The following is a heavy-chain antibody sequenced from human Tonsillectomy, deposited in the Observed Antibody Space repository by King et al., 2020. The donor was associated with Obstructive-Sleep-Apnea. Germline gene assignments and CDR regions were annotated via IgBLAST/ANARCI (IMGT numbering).Heavy chain of an antibody. J-gene: IGHJ5*02. D-gene: IGHD6-6*01. CDR3: ARDLVGIAALPXWXXX. CDR1: GGSISSSSYY. CDR2: IYYSGST. Sequence: LQLQESGPGLVKPSETLSLTCTVSGGSISSSSYYWGWIRQPPGKGLEWIGSIYYSGSTYYNPSLKSRVTISVDTSKNQFSLKLSSVTAADTAVYYCARDLVGIAALPXWXXXXXQGTLVTVSS. V-gene: IGHV4-39*07.